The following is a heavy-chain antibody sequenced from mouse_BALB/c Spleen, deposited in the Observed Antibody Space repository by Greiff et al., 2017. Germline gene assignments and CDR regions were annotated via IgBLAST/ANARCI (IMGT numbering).Heavy chain of an antibody. J-gene: IGHJ3*01. CDR2: INSNGGST. CDR1: GFSFTSYG. Sequence: EVQRVESGGGLVPPSESLSLTCAVSGFSFTSYGMSWVRQTPDKRLELVATINSNGGSTYYPDRVKGRFTISRDNAKNTLYLQMSSLKAEDTAMYYWAREREYGNYGPFAYWGQGTLVTVSA. D-gene: IGHD2-1*01. CDR3: AREREYGNYGPFAY. V-gene: IGHV5-6-3*01.